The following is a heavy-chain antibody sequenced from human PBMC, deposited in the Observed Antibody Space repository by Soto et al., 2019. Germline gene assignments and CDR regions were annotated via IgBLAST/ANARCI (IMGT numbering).Heavy chain of an antibody. J-gene: IGHJ3*02. CDR2: IYWNDDK. V-gene: IGHV2-5*01. CDR3: ASMTTVATAAFDI. Sequence: QITLKESGPTQVKPTQPLTLTCTASGLSFGTSGVGVGWIRQPPGEALEWLALIYWNDDKRYSPSLKSSLTITKDTSKTQVVLTMTNVDPVDTATYYCASMTTVATAAFDIWGQGTMVTVSS. CDR1: GLSFGTSGVG. D-gene: IGHD4-17*01.